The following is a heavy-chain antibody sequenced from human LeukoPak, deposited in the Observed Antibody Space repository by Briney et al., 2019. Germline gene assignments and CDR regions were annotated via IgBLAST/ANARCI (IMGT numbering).Heavy chain of an antibody. CDR1: GYTLTSYG. V-gene: IGHV1-18*01. CDR2: ISAYNGNT. D-gene: IGHD3-22*01. CDR3: ARDEGYYDSSDY. Sequence: ASVKVSCKASGYTLTSYGISWVRQAPGQGLEWMGWISAYNGNTNYAQKLQGRVTMTTDTSTSTAYMELRSLRPDDTAVYYCARDEGYYDSSDYWGQGTLVTVSS. J-gene: IGHJ4*02.